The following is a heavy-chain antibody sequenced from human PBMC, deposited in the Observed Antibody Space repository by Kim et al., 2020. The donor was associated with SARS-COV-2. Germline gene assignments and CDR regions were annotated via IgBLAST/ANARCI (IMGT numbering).Heavy chain of an antibody. CDR2: ISGSGGST. J-gene: IGHJ4*02. CDR3: AKIQTYYYDSSGYPLRYYFDY. Sequence: LSLTCAPSGFTFSSYAMSWVRQAPGKGLEWVSAISGSGGSTYYADSVKGRFTISRDNSKNTLFLQMNSLRAEDTAVYYCAKIQTYYYDSSGYPLRYYFDYWGQGTLVTVSS. CDR1: GFTFSSYA. D-gene: IGHD3-22*01. V-gene: IGHV3-23*01.